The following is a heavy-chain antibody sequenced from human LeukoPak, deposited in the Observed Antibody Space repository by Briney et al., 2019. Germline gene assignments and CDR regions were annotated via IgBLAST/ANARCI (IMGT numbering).Heavy chain of an antibody. CDR2: INWNGGST. CDR1: GFTFDDYG. CDR3: ARGYYDSSGYYSRASVDY. D-gene: IGHD3-22*01. J-gene: IGHJ4*02. V-gene: IGHV3-20*04. Sequence: GGSLRLSCAASGFTFDDYGMSWVRQAPGKGLEWVSGINWNGGSTGYADPVKGRFTISRDNAKNSLYLQMNSLRAEDTALYYCARGYYDSSGYYSRASVDYWGQGTLVTVSS.